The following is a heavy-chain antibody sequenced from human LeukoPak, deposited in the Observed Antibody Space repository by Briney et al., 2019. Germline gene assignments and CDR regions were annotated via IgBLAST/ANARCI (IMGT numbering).Heavy chain of an antibody. CDR1: GFTFSSYS. CDR2: ISSSSSYI. D-gene: IGHD3-22*01. Sequence: GRSLRLSCAASGFTFSSYSMNWVRQAPGKGLEWVSSISSSSSYIYYADSVKGRFTISRDNAKNSLYLQMNSLRAEDTAVYYCARDDSITMIGPDYWGQGTLVTVSS. V-gene: IGHV3-21*01. J-gene: IGHJ4*02. CDR3: ARDDSITMIGPDY.